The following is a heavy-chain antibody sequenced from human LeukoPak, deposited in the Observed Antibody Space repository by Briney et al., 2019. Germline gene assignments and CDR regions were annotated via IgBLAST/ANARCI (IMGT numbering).Heavy chain of an antibody. Sequence: SETLSLTCAVYGVSFSGYYWSWIRQPPGKGLEWIGEINHSGSTNYNPSLKSRVTISVDTSKNQFSLKLSSVTAADTAVYYCNLVAGQLFDYWGQGTLVTVSS. J-gene: IGHJ4*02. CDR1: GVSFSGYY. CDR3: NLVAGQLFDY. CDR2: INHSGST. V-gene: IGHV4-34*01. D-gene: IGHD6-19*01.